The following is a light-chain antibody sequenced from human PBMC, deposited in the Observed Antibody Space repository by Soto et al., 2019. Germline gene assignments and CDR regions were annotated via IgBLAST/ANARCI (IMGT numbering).Light chain of an antibody. CDR3: QSYDSSLSGSV. CDR1: RSNIGAGYH. CDR2: GNS. J-gene: IGLJ3*02. Sequence: QLVLTQPPSVSGAPGQRVTISCTGSRSNIGAGYHVHWYQQLPGTAPKLLIYGNSNRPSGVPDRFSGSKSGTSVSLAITGLQAEDGADYYCQSYDSSLSGSVFGGGTQLTVL. V-gene: IGLV1-40*01.